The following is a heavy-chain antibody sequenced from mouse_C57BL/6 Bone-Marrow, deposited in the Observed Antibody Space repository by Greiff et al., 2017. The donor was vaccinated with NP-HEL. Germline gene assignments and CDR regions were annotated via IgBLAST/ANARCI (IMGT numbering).Heavy chain of an antibody. D-gene: IGHD4-1*01. J-gene: IGHJ2*01. CDR2: IDPSDSYT. CDR1: GYTFTSYW. Sequence: VQLQQPGAELVRPGTSVKLSCKASGYTFTSYWMHWVKQRPGQGLEWIGVIDPSDSYTNYNQKFKGKATLTVDTSSSTAYMQLSSLTSEDSAVYYCARTGTWYFDYWGQGTTLTVSS. CDR3: ARTGTWYFDY. V-gene: IGHV1-59*01.